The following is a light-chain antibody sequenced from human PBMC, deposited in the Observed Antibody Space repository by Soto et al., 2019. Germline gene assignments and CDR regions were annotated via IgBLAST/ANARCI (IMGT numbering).Light chain of an antibody. CDR1: QGISSY. CDR2: AAS. J-gene: IGKJ4*01. CDR3: QQYYSYRLT. Sequence: AIRMTQSPSSFSASTGDRVTITCRASQGISSYLAWYQQKPGKAPKLLIYAASTLQSGVPSRFSGSGSGTDLTLPISCLQSEDFAPYYCQQYYSYRLTFGGGTKVEIK. V-gene: IGKV1-8*01.